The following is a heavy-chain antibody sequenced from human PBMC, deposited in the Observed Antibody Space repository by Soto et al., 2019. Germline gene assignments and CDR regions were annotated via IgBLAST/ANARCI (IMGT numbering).Heavy chain of an antibody. CDR3: ERWGPDKVLDY. V-gene: IGHV3-33*01. D-gene: IGHD3-16*01. Sequence: QVQLVESGGGVVQPGRSLRVSCAASGFTFSSHGMHWVRQAPGKGLEWVAVIWYDGSNKYYGESVKGRFIISRDNSKNTVDLQMNSLRAEDTAIYYCERWGPDKVLDYWGQGTLVTVSS. J-gene: IGHJ4*02. CDR1: GFTFSSHG. CDR2: IWYDGSNK.